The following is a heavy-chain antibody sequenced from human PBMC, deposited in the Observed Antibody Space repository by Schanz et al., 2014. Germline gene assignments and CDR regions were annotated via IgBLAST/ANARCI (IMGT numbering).Heavy chain of an antibody. D-gene: IGHD3-10*01. J-gene: IGHJ4*02. V-gene: IGHV3-23*04. CDR3: AKEGTVVSGSPRDY. Sequence: EVQLVESGGGLVQPGGSLRLSCAASGFIVSTKCMTWVRQAPGKGLEWVSSISAGGTNTYYADSVKGRFTLSRDNSKNTLYLQMNSLIVEDTAVYYCAKEGTVVSGSPRDYWGRGTLVTVSS. CDR1: GFIVSTKC. CDR2: ISAGGTNT.